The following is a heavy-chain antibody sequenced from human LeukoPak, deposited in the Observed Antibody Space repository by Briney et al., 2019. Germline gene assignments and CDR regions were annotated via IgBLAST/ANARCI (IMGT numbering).Heavy chain of an antibody. CDR3: AKETRGGGYFDY. Sequence: PGGSLRLSCAASGFTFSSYGMHWVRQAPGKGLEWVAVIWYDGSNKYYADSVKGRFTISRDNSKNTLYLQMNSLRAEDTAVYYCAKETRGGGYFDYWGQGTLVTVSS. D-gene: IGHD3-10*01. CDR1: GFTFSSYG. CDR2: IWYDGSNK. J-gene: IGHJ4*02. V-gene: IGHV3-33*06.